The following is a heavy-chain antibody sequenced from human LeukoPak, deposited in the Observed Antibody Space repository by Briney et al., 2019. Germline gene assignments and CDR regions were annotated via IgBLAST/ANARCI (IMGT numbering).Heavy chain of an antibody. CDR2: IHYRGST. J-gene: IGHJ4*02. Sequence: PSEILSLTCTVSGGSISDNNYYWGWIRQPPGKGLEWIGSIHYRGSTYYTPSLKGRVTISVDTSKNQFSLKLSSVTAADTAVYYCARDSVDTAMVYYFDYWGQGTLVTVSS. CDR1: GGSISDNNYY. V-gene: IGHV4-39*07. CDR3: ARDSVDTAMVYYFDY. D-gene: IGHD5-18*01.